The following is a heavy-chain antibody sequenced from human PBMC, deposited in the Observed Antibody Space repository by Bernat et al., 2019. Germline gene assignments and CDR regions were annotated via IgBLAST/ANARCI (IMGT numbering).Heavy chain of an antibody. Sequence: QVQLVQSGAEVKKPGASVKVSCKASGYTFTSYAMHWVRQAPGQRLEWMGWINAGNGNTKYSQKFQGRVTITRDTSASTAYMELSSLRSEDTAVYYCARSPASTEQDALSGYWGQGTLVTVSS. D-gene: IGHD2/OR15-2a*01. CDR2: INAGNGNT. V-gene: IGHV1-3*01. CDR1: GYTFTSYA. J-gene: IGHJ4*02. CDR3: ARSPASTEQDALSGY.